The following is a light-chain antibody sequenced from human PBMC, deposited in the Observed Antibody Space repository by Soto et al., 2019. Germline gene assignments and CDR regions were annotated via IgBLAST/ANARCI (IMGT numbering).Light chain of an antibody. Sequence: DXQMTQSPSTLSASVGDRVTITCRASQSISSWLAWYQQKPGKAPKLLIYKASSLESGVPSRFSGSGSGTEFTLTISSLQPDDFATYYCQQCSTYPYTFGQGTTLEIK. CDR2: KAS. J-gene: IGKJ2*01. CDR3: QQCSTYPYT. V-gene: IGKV1-5*03. CDR1: QSISSW.